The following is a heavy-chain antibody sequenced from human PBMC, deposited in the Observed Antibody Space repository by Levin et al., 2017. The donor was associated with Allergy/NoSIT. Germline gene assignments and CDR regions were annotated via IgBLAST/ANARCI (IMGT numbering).Heavy chain of an antibody. Sequence: SETLSLTCTVSGGSISSSSYYWGWIRQPPGKGLEWIGSIYYSGSTYYNPSLKSRVTISVDTSKNQFSLKLSSVTAADTAVYYCARDHLLYSSGWADAFDIWGQGTMVTVSS. CDR3: ARDHLLYSSGWADAFDI. CDR1: GGSISSSSYY. V-gene: IGHV4-39*07. CDR2: IYYSGST. D-gene: IGHD6-19*01. J-gene: IGHJ3*02.